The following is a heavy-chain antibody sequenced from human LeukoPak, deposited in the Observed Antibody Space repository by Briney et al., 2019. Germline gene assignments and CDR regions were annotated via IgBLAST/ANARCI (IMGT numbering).Heavy chain of an antibody. CDR1: GGTFSSYA. V-gene: IGHV1-69*05. CDR2: IIPIFGTA. CDR3: ARDITVAGNRFDY. D-gene: IGHD6-19*01. J-gene: IGHJ4*02. Sequence: ASVKVSCKASGGTFSSYAISWVRQAPGQGLEWMGGIIPIFGTANYAQKFQGRVTITTDESTSTAYMELSSLRSEDTAVYYCARDITVAGNRFDYWAREPWSPSPQ.